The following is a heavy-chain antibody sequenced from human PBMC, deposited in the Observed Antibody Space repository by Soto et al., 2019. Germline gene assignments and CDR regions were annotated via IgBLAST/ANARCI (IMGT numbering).Heavy chain of an antibody. D-gene: IGHD3-10*01. CDR2: ISSSGSTI. Sequence: LRLSCAASGFTFSDYYMSWIRQAPGKGLEWVSYISSSGSTIYYADSVKGRFTISRDNAKNSLYLQMNSLRAEDTAVYYCARDLGPSSYYYGSGSYYNGHDYWGQGTLVTVSS. CDR3: ARDLGPSSYYYGSGSYYNGHDY. CDR1: GFTFSDYY. J-gene: IGHJ4*02. V-gene: IGHV3-11*01.